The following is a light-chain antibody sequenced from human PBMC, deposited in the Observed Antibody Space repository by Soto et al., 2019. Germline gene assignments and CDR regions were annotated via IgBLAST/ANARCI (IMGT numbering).Light chain of an antibody. CDR2: KAS. CDR1: QTISSW. CDR3: QQYNSYSPETT. Sequence: DIQMTQSPSTLSGSVGDRVTITCRAGQTISSWLAWYQQKPGKAPKLLIYKASTLKSGVPSRFSGSGSGTEFTLTISSLQPDDFATYYCQQYNSYSPETTFGGGTKVDIK. V-gene: IGKV1-5*03. J-gene: IGKJ4*01.